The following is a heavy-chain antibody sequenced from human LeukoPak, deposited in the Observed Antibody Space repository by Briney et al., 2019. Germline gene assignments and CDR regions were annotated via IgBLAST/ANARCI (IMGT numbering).Heavy chain of an antibody. CDR1: GFTFSSYW. D-gene: IGHD3-3*01. CDR3: ARDSVEWYIFDY. Sequence: GGALRLACSASGFTFSSYWMQWVPQAPGKGPVWVARTNRDGSSTTYAHSVKGRFTISKDNAKNTLYLLMNSLRAEDTAVYYCARDSVEWYIFDYWGQGTLVTVSS. V-gene: IGHV3-74*01. J-gene: IGHJ4*02. CDR2: TNRDGSST.